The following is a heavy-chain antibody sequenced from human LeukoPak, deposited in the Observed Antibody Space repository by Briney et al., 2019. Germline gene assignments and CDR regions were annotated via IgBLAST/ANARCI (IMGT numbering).Heavy chain of an antibody. CDR2: INPNSGGT. Sequence: ASVKVSCKASGYTFTSYGISWVRQAPGQGLEWMGWINPNSGGTNYAQKFQGRVTMTRDTSISTAYMELSRLRSDDTAVYYCARDYTTMTWGQGTLVTVSS. J-gene: IGHJ5*02. CDR1: GYTFTSYG. CDR3: ARDYTTMT. V-gene: IGHV1-2*02. D-gene: IGHD1-26*01.